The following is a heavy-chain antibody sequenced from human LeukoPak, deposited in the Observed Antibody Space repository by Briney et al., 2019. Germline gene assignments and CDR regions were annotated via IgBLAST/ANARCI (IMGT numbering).Heavy chain of an antibody. CDR1: GGSISSYY. J-gene: IGHJ6*02. CDR3: ARNTGYSSSWYGTLYYGMDV. D-gene: IGHD6-13*01. Sequence: KASETLSLTCTVSGGSISSYYWSWIRQPPGKGLEWIGYIYYSGSTNYNPSLKSRVTISVDTSKNQFSLKLSSVTAADTAVYYCARNTGYSSSWYGTLYYGMDVWGQGTTVTVSS. V-gene: IGHV4-59*01. CDR2: IYYSGST.